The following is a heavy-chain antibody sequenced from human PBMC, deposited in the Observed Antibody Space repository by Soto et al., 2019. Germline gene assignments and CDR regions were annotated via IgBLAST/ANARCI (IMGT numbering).Heavy chain of an antibody. J-gene: IGHJ6*02. CDR1: GGTFSSYA. V-gene: IGHV1-69*06. Sequence: QVQLVQSGAEVKKPGSSVKVSCKASGGTFSSYAISWVRQAPGQGLEWMGGIIPIFGTANYAQKFQGRVTITADKSTSTAYMELSSLRSEDTAVYYCAREEHYDFWSGYPPYYYYGMDVWGQGTTVTVSS. CDR2: IIPIFGTA. CDR3: AREEHYDFWSGYPPYYYYGMDV. D-gene: IGHD3-3*01.